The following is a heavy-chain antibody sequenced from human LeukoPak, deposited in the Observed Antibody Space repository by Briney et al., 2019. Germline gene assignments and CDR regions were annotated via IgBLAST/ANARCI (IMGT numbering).Heavy chain of an antibody. V-gene: IGHV3-23*01. D-gene: IGHD2/OR15-2a*01. J-gene: IGHJ4*02. CDR1: GFTFRSYA. Sequence: PGGSLRLSCAASGFTFRSYAMSWVRQAPGKGLEWVSSLSGGGDRTSYADYVKGQFIISRDNSKDTLYLQMNSLGVDDTAVYYCVKDRCNRFSCPEYWGQGTLVTVSS. CDR2: LSGGGDRT. CDR3: VKDRCNRFSCPEY.